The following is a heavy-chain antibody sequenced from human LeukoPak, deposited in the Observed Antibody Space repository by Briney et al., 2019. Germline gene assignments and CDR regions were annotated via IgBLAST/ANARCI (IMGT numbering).Heavy chain of an antibody. J-gene: IGHJ4*02. CDR1: GFTFSSYA. V-gene: IGHV3-23*01. CDR3: AKLLYYYDSSQPY. CDR2: ISAGGGNT. D-gene: IGHD3-22*01. Sequence: PGGSLRLSCAASGFTFSSYAMTWVRHSSGKGLDWVSAISAGGGNTYYADSVKGRFTISRDNSKNTLYLQMNSLRAEDTAVYYCAKLLYYYDSSQPYWGQGTLVTVSS.